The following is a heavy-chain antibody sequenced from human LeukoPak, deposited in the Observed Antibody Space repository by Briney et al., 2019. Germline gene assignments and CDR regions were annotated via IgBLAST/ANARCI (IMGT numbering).Heavy chain of an antibody. CDR2: INHSGST. CDR1: GGSFSGYY. J-gene: IGHJ5*02. CDR3: ARAKGYYGYCSGGSCYGNWFDP. D-gene: IGHD2-15*01. Sequence: SETLSLTCAVYGGSFSGYYWSWIRQPPGKGLEWIGEINHSGSTNYNPSLKSRVTISVDTSKNQFSLKLSSVTAADTAVYYCARAKGYYGYCSGGSCYGNWFDPWGQGTLVTVSS. V-gene: IGHV4-34*01.